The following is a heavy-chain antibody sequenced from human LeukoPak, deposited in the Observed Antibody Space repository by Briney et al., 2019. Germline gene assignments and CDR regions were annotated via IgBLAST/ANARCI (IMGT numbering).Heavy chain of an antibody. Sequence: ASVKVSCKASGYTFTSYDLNWVRQATGQGPEWIGWMNPNSGNTGYAQKFQGRVTMTRDTSISTAYMELSRLRSDDTAVYYCARDYCGGDCFPDYWGQGTLVTVSS. CDR3: ARDYCGGDCFPDY. J-gene: IGHJ4*02. D-gene: IGHD2-21*02. CDR1: GYTFTSYD. V-gene: IGHV1-8*01. CDR2: MNPNSGNT.